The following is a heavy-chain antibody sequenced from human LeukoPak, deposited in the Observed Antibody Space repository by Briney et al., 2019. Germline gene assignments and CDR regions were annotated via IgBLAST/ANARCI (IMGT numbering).Heavy chain of an antibody. CDR2: IYYSGST. D-gene: IGHD3-10*01. CDR3: ARSLLWFGELLIDY. Sequence: KASETLSFTCTVSGGSISSYYWSWIRQPPGKGLEWIGYIYYSGSTYYNPSLKSRVTISVDTSKNQFSLKLSSMTAADTAVYYCARSLLWFGELLIDYWGQGTLVTVSS. J-gene: IGHJ4*02. V-gene: IGHV4-59*12. CDR1: GGSISSYY.